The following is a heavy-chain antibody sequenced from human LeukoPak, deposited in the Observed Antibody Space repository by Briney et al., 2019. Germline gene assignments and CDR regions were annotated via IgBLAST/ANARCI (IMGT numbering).Heavy chain of an antibody. CDR3: AKDRDFWSGYYRVFDY. CDR2: ISGSGGST. CDR1: GFTFSSYA. D-gene: IGHD3-3*01. V-gene: IGHV3-23*01. J-gene: IGHJ4*02. Sequence: GGSLRLSCAASGFTFSSYAMSWVRQAPGKGLEWVSAISGSGGSTYYADSVKGRFTISRDNSKNTLYLQMNSLRAEDTAVYYCAKDRDFWSGYYRVFDYWGQGPLVPVSS.